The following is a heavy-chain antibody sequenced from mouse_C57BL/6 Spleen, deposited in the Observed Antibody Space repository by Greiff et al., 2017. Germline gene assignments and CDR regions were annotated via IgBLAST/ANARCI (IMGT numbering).Heavy chain of an antibody. D-gene: IGHD1-1*01. J-gene: IGHJ2*01. CDR2: IYPGDGDT. CDR3: SRRRYYGSSYELDY. Sequence: QVQLQQSGAELVKPGASVKISCKASGYAFSSYWMNWVKQRPGKGLEWIGQIYPGDGDTNYNGKFKGKATLTADKSSSTAYMQLSSLTSDDSAVYFWSRRRYYGSSYELDYWGQGTTLTVSS. V-gene: IGHV1-80*01. CDR1: GYAFSSYW.